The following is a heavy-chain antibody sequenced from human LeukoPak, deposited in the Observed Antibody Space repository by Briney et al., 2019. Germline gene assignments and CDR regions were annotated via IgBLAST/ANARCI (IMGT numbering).Heavy chain of an antibody. Sequence: SETLSLTCTVSGGSIRSGDYYWSWIRQPPGKGLEWIGYIYYSGSTYYNPSLKSRVTISVDTSKNQFSLKLSSVTAADTAVYYCARNSYDYYYYYGMDVWGQGTTVTVSS. J-gene: IGHJ6*02. V-gene: IGHV4-30-4*08. CDR1: GGSIRSGDYY. CDR3: ARNSYDYYYYYGMDV. CDR2: IYYSGST. D-gene: IGHD5-18*01.